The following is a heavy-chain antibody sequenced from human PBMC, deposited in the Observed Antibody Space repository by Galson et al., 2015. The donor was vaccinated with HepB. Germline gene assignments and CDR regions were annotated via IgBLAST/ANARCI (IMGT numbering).Heavy chain of an antibody. CDR1: GFTFDDYA. CDR2: ISWNSGSI. J-gene: IGHJ4*02. Sequence: SLRLSCAASGFTFDDYAMHWVRQAPGKGLEWVSGISWNSGSIGYADSVKGRFTISRDNAKNSLYLQMNSLRAEDTALYYCAKDSDCTGGVCYFDYWGQGTLVTVSS. CDR3: AKDSDCTGGVCYFDY. D-gene: IGHD2-8*02. V-gene: IGHV3-9*01.